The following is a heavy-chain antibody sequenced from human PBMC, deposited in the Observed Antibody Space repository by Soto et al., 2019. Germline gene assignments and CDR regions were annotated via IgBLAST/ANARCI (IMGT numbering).Heavy chain of an antibody. CDR3: ANNKPHPYCSGGSCYFYAFDI. CDR1: GFTFNNFA. D-gene: IGHD2-15*01. V-gene: IGHV3-23*01. CDR2: ISGSAGGT. Sequence: GGSLRLSCAASGFTFNNFAMTWVRQAPGKGLEWVSTISGSAGGTYYADSVKGRFTISRDNSKNTLYLQMNSLRAEDTAVYYCANNKPHPYCSGGSCYFYAFDIWGQGTMVTVSS. J-gene: IGHJ3*02.